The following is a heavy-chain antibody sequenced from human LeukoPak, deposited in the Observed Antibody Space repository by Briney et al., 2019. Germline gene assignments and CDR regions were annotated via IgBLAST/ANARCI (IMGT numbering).Heavy chain of an antibody. J-gene: IGHJ3*02. V-gene: IGHV3-74*01. CDR3: ASSYGSALDI. Sequence: GGSLRLSCAASGFTFSNYWMHWIRQVPGKGLVWVSHIKYDGSATNYADSVKGRFTISTDNAKNSLYLQMNSLRAEDTAVYYCASSYGSALDIWGQGTMVSVSS. CDR2: IKYDGSAT. CDR1: GFTFSNYW. D-gene: IGHD3-16*01.